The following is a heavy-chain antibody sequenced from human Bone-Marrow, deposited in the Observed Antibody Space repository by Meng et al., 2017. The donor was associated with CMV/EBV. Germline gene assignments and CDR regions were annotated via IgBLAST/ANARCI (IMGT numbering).Heavy chain of an antibody. CDR3: ARGQIRVVPAAAPGGY. CDR2: IYYTGST. V-gene: IGHV4-59*01. Sequence: SETLSLTCTVSGGSINSFYWSWIRQSPGKGLEWIGYIYYTGSTNYDPSLKSRVTISVDKSKNQFSLRLNSVTPADTALYYCARGQIRVVPAAAPGGYWGQGTLVTVSS. D-gene: IGHD2-2*01. J-gene: IGHJ4*02. CDR1: GGSINSFY.